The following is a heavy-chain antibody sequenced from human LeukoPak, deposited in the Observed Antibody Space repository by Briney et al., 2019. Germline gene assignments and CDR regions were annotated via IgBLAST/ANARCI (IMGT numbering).Heavy chain of an antibody. CDR2: ISGSGGST. CDR3: PRKYDSSGYYDH. V-gene: IGHV3-23*01. D-gene: IGHD3-22*01. J-gene: IGHJ4*02. Sequence: GGSLRLSCAASGFTFSSYAMSWVRQAPGEGLEWVSAISGSGGSTYYADSVKGRFTISRDNSKNTLYLQMSSLRAEDTAVYYCPRKYDSSGYYDHWGQGILVSVSS. CDR1: GFTFSSYA.